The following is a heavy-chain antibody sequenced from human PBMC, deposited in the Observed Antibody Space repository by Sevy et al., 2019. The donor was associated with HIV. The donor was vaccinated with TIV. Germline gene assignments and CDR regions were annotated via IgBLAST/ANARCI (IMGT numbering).Heavy chain of an antibody. V-gene: IGHV3-23*01. CDR2: ISGSGGST. J-gene: IGHJ4*02. Sequence: GGSLRLSCAASEFTFSSYAMSWVRQAPGKGLEWVSAISGSGGSTYYADSVKGRFTISRDNSKNTLYLQMNSLRAEDMAVYYCAKSEWLASGASDYWGQGTLVTVSS. D-gene: IGHD6-19*01. CDR1: EFTFSSYA. CDR3: AKSEWLASGASDY.